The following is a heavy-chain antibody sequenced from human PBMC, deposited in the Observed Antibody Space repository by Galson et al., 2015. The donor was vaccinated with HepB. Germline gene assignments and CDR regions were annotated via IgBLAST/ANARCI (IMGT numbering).Heavy chain of an antibody. CDR3: AIYYDSSAVGRWFDP. D-gene: IGHD3-22*01. CDR2: ISGSGGST. V-gene: IGHV3-23*01. CDR1: GFTFSSYA. Sequence: SLRLSCAASGFTFSSYAMRWVRQAPGKGLEWVSAISGSGGSTYYADSVKGRFTISRDNSKNTLYLQMNSLRAEDTAVYYCAIYYDSSAVGRWFDPWGQGTLVTVSS. J-gene: IGHJ5*02.